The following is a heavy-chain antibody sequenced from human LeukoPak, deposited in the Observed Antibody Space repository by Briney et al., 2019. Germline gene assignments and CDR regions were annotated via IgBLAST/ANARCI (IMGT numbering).Heavy chain of an antibody. CDR3: AKDLGCSGGSCYSGSFDY. Sequence: RSLRLSCAASGFTFSSYGMHWVRQAPGKGLEWVAVISYDGSNKYYADSVKGRFTISRDNSKNTLYLQMNSLRAEDTAVYYCAKDLGCSGGSCYSGSFDYWGQGTLVTVSS. J-gene: IGHJ4*02. V-gene: IGHV3-30*18. CDR1: GFTFSSYG. D-gene: IGHD2-15*01. CDR2: ISYDGSNK.